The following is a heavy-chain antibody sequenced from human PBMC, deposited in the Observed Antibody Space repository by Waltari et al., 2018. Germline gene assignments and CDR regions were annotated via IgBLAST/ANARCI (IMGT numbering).Heavy chain of an antibody. CDR1: GGSITSNRHY. V-gene: IGHV4-39*01. Sequence: GGSITSNRHYWGWIRQPPGQGLEWIGTISYAGATYSSPSLNSRVTVSRDTSKNQLSLTLGSVTASDTAVYYCATYIGASVGTAAFDVWGQGAMVTVSS. J-gene: IGHJ3*01. D-gene: IGHD5-12*01. CDR3: ATYIGASVGTAAFDV. CDR2: ISYAGAT.